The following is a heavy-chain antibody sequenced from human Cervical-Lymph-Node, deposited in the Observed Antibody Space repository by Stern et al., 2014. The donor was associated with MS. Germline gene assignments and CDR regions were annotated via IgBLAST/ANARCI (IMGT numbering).Heavy chain of an antibody. CDR1: GFKFSIYW. CDR3: ARQTTAWASDV. Sequence: EVQLVESGAELIRPGESLKISCKGSGFKFSIYWIAWVRQMPGKGLEWMVSIYPGDSETRDSPSFQVQVTMSADKSTSTAYLQWSSLNASDTAMYFCARQTTAWASDVWGQGTLVTVSS. CDR2: IYPGDSET. V-gene: IGHV5-51*01. D-gene: IGHD1-14*01. J-gene: IGHJ4*02.